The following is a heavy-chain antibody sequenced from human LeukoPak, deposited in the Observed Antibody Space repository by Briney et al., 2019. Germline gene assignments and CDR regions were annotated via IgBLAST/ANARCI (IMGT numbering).Heavy chain of an antibody. V-gene: IGHV3-23*01. CDR2: ISGSGGST. J-gene: IGHJ4*02. CDR3: AKMVRDPSDY. CDR1: GLTFRSYD. Sequence: GGTLRLSCAASGLTFRSYDMSWVRQAPGKGLEWVSGISGSGGSTYYADSVKGRFTISRDNSKNTLYLQMNSLRAEDTAVYYCAKMVRDPSDYWGQGTLVTVSS. D-gene: IGHD3-10*01.